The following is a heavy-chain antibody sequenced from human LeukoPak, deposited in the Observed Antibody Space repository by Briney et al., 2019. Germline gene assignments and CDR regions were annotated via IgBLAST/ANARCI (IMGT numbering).Heavy chain of an antibody. J-gene: IGHJ3*02. CDR2: IYYSGST. D-gene: IGHD3-9*01. CDR3: ARDVTYYDILTGYYRDAFDI. CDR1: GGSISSSSYY. V-gene: IGHV4-39*02. Sequence: SETLSLTCTVSGGSISSSSYYWGWIRQPPGKGLEWIGSIYYSGSTYYNPSLKSRATISVDTSKNQFSLKLSSVTAADTAVYYCARDVTYYDILTGYYRDAFDIWGQGTMVTVSS.